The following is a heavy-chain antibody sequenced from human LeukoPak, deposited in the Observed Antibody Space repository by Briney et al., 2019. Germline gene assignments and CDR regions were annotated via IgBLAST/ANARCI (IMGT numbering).Heavy chain of an antibody. V-gene: IGHV1-46*01. CDR1: GYTFTSYG. CDR2: INPSGGST. J-gene: IGHJ4*02. D-gene: IGHD5-12*01. CDR3: ARGVSSGYDPNFDY. Sequence: ASVKVSCKASGYTFTSYGISWVRQAPGQGLEWMGIINPSGGSTSYAQKFQGRVTMTRDMSTSTVYMELSSLRSEDTAVYYCARGVSSGYDPNFDYWGQGTLVTVSS.